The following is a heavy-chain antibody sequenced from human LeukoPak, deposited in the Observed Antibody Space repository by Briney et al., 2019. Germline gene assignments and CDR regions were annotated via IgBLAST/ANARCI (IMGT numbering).Heavy chain of an antibody. CDR2: ISNDGGGR. V-gene: IGHV3-23*01. J-gene: IGHJ6*02. Sequence: PGGCLRLSCAASGFTFNNSGLIWVRPAPGKGVEWVSAISNDGGGRQYADSVKGRFTISKDNAKNSLYLQMNSLRAEDTAVYYCATGERWLQIADYGMDVWGQGTTVTVSS. CDR3: ATGERWLQIADYGMDV. CDR1: GFTFNNSG. D-gene: IGHD5-24*01.